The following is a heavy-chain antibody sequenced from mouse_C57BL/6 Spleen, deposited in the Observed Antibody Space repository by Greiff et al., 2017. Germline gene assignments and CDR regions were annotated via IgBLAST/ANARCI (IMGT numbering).Heavy chain of an antibody. D-gene: IGHD1-1*01. CDR1: GFSLSTSGMG. Sequence: QVTLKVSGPGILQSSQTLSLTCSFSGFSLSTSGMGVSWIRQPSGKGLEWLAHIYWDDDKRYNPSLKSRLTISKDTSRNQVFLKITSVDTADTATYYCARRGDYYYGSSYENWYFDVWGTGTTVTVSS. CDR2: IYWDDDK. V-gene: IGHV8-12*01. CDR3: ARRGDYYYGSSYENWYFDV. J-gene: IGHJ1*03.